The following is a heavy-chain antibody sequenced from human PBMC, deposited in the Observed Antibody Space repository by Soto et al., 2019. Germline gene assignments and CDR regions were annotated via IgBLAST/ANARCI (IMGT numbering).Heavy chain of an antibody. D-gene: IGHD5-18*01. V-gene: IGHV4-59*01. CDR3: AGQLWTPDNWFDP. J-gene: IGHJ5*02. CDR1: GGSISSYY. Sequence: SETLSLTCTVSGGSISSYYWSWIRQPPGKGLEWIGYIYYSGRPNYNPSLKSRVTISVDTSKNQFSLKLSSVTAADTAVYYCAGQLWTPDNWFDPWGQGTLVTVSS. CDR2: IYYSGRP.